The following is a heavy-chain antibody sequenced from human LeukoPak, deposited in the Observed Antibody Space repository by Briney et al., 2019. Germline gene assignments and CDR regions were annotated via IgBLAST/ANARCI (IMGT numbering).Heavy chain of an antibody. Sequence: GGSLRLSCVASGFSLSGYWMYWVRQAPGKGLMYISRNNGDGSTTNYADVVKGRFTISRDNSKNMMYLQMNSLRAEDTAVYYCAGEGIAVAGVDVWGQGTTVTVSS. J-gene: IGHJ6*02. D-gene: IGHD6-19*01. CDR1: GFSLSGYW. V-gene: IGHV3-74*01. CDR2: NNGDGSTT. CDR3: AGEGIAVAGVDV.